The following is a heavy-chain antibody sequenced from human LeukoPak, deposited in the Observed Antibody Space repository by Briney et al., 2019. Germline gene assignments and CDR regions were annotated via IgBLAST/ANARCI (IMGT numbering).Heavy chain of an antibody. CDR2: INPNSGGT. CDR1: GYTFTGYY. D-gene: IGHD4-17*01. CDR3: ARVPPGYGDYEFDY. Sequence: ASVKVSCKASGYTFTGYYMHWVQQAPGPGLEWMGWINPNSGGTNYAQKFQGKVTMTRDTSISTAYMELSRLRSDDTAVYYCARVPPGYGDYEFDYWGRGTLVSVSS. V-gene: IGHV1-2*02. J-gene: IGHJ4*02.